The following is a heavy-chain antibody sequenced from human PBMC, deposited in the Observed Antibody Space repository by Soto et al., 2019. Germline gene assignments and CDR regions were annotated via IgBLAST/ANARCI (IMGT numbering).Heavy chain of an antibody. V-gene: IGHV4-34*01. J-gene: IGHJ6*02. CDR1: GGSFSGYY. CDR3: ARGRGYCTNGVCYSYYYYGMDV. CDR2: INHSGST. D-gene: IGHD2-8*01. Sequence: SETLSLTCAVYGGSFSGYYWSWIRQPPGTGLEWSGEINHSGSTNYNPSLTRRVTITVHTSKTQLSPKLSSVTAADRAVYYCARGRGYCTNGVCYSYYYYGMDVWGQGTTVTVSS.